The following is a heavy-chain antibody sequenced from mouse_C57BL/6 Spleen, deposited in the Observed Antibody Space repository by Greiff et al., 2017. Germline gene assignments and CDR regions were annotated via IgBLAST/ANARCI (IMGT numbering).Heavy chain of an antibody. J-gene: IGHJ4*01. CDR2: ISYDGSN. CDR1: GYSITSGYF. V-gene: IGHV3-6*01. CDR3: ARDPGGSRGYYAMDY. Sequence: DVQLQESGPGLVKPSQSLSLTCSVTGYSITSGYFWYWIRQLPGNKLEWMGYISYDGSNKYNPSLKNRISITRDPSKNQFFLKLNSVATEDTATYYGARDPGGSRGYYAMDYWGQGTSVTVSS. D-gene: IGHD1-1*01.